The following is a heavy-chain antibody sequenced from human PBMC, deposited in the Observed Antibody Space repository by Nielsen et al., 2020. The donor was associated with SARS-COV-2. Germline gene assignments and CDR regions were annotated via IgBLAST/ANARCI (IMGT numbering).Heavy chain of an antibody. CDR2: ISGSGGST. J-gene: IGHJ6*02. V-gene: IGHV3-23*01. CDR3: ARDLGGSSGWGDYYYYGMDV. D-gene: IGHD6-19*01. Sequence: WIRQPPGKGLEWVSAISGSGGSTYYADPVKGRFTISRDNSKNTLYLQMNSLRAEDTAVYYCARDLGGSSGWGDYYYYGMDVWGQGTTVTVSS.